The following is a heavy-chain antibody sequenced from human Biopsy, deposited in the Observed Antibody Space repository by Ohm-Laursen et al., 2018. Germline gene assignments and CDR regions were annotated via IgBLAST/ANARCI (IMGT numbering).Heavy chain of an antibody. Sequence: SLRLSCTASGFTFSDYYMNWFRRAPGKGLEWIAYIHKDSTTEYYADSVRGRFSISRDNAQKSLYLQMNGLRAEDTAVYFCQGGHLPPGQFYGMDAWGQGTTVTVSS. CDR3: QGGHLPPGQFYGMDA. D-gene: IGHD3-16*01. J-gene: IGHJ6*02. V-gene: IGHV3-11*01. CDR2: IHKDSTTE. CDR1: GFTFSDYY.